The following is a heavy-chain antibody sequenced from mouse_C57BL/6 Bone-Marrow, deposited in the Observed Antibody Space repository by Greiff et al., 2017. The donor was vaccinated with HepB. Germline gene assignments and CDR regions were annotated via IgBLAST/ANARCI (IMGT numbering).Heavy chain of an antibody. J-gene: IGHJ4*01. CDR3: ARYPITTVVDIWAMDY. CDR1: GYTFTDYY. CDR2: INPYNGGT. Sequence: EVQLQQSGPVLVKPGASVKMSCKASGYTFTDYYMNWVKQSHGKSLEWIGVINPYNGGTSYNQKFKGKATLTVDKSSSTAYMELNSLTSEDSAVYYCARYPITTVVDIWAMDYWGQGTSVTVSS. V-gene: IGHV1-19*01. D-gene: IGHD1-1*01.